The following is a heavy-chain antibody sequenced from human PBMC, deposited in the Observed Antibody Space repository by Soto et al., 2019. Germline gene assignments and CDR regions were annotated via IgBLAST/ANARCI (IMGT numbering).Heavy chain of an antibody. Sequence: ASVKVSCKASGYTFTSYFISWVRQAPGQGLEWMGWISAYNGNTNYAQKLQGRVTMTTDTSTSTAYMELRSLRSDDTAVYYCARVPINFWSGYYSFDYWGQGTLVTVSS. D-gene: IGHD3-3*01. CDR1: GYTFTSYF. CDR3: ARVPINFWSGYYSFDY. CDR2: ISAYNGNT. V-gene: IGHV1-18*01. J-gene: IGHJ4*02.